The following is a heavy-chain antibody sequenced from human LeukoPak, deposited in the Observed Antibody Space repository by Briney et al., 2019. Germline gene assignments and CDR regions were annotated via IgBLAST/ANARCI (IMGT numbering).Heavy chain of an antibody. V-gene: IGHV3-9*03. Sequence: GGSLRLSCAASGLTFDDYAMHWVRQAPGKGLEWVSGISWNSGSIGYADSVKGRFTISRDNAKNSLYLQMNSLRAEDMALYYCAKGGGIAAAGTLDYWGQGTLVTVSS. D-gene: IGHD6-13*01. CDR2: ISWNSGSI. J-gene: IGHJ4*02. CDR3: AKGGGIAAAGTLDY. CDR1: GLTFDDYA.